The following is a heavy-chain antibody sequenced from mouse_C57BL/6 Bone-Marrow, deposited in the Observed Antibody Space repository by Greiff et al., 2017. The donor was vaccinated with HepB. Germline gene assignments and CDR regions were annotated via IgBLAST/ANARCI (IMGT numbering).Heavy chain of an antibody. CDR1: GFTFSDYG. J-gene: IGHJ2*01. V-gene: IGHV5-17*01. D-gene: IGHD4-1*01. CDR3: ARGTGTKFFYFDY. CDR2: ISSGSSTI. Sequence: EVQLVESGGGLVKPGGSLKLSCAASGFTFSDYGMHWVRQAPEKGLEWVAYISSGSSTIYYADTVKGRFTISRDNAKNTLFLQMTSLRSEDTAMYYCARGTGTKFFYFDYWGQGTTLTVSS.